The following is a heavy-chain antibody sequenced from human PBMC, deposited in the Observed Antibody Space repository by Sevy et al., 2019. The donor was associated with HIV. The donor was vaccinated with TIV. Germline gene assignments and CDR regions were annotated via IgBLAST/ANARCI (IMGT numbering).Heavy chain of an antibody. Sequence: ASVKVSCKASGYTFTGYYMHWVRQAPGQGLEWMGWINPNSGGTNYAQKFQGRVTMTRDTSISTAYMELSRLRSDDTAVYYCARDQGGHIVVVIFDYWGQGTLVTVSS. J-gene: IGHJ4*02. CDR3: ARDQGGHIVVVIFDY. CDR1: GYTFTGYY. CDR2: INPNSGGT. V-gene: IGHV1-2*02. D-gene: IGHD2-21*01.